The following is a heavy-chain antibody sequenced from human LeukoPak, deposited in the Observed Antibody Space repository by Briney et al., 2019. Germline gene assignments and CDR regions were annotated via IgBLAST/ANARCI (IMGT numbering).Heavy chain of an antibody. CDR3: AAYSSSHNWFVP. CDR1: GGSISGSSHY. Sequence: SETLSHTCTVSGGSISGSSHYWGWIRQPPGKGLEWIGSIYYSGSTYYNPSLKSRVTISVDTSKNQFSLKLSSMTAADTAVYYCAAYSSSHNWFVPWSRGTLVTVSS. D-gene: IGHD6-13*01. J-gene: IGHJ5*02. V-gene: IGHV4-39*01. CDR2: IYYSGST.